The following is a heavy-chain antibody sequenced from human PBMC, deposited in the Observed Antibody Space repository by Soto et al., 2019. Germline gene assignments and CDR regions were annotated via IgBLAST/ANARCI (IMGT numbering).Heavy chain of an antibody. CDR3: ARVVDTAMALFDY. J-gene: IGHJ4*02. Sequence: ASVKVSCKASGYTFTSYAMHWGRQAPGQRLEWMGWINAGNGNTKYSQKFQGRVTITRDTSASTAYMELSSLRSEDTAVYYCARVVDTAMALFDYWGQGTMLTLSS. V-gene: IGHV1-3*01. CDR2: INAGNGNT. CDR1: GYTFTSYA. D-gene: IGHD5-18*01.